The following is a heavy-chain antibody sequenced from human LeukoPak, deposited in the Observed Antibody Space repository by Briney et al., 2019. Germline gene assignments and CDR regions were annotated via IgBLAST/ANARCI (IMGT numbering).Heavy chain of an antibody. CDR1: GVTFSSYW. CDR3: AKERKLLPFDC. V-gene: IGHV3-7*01. J-gene: IGHJ4*02. CDR2: IKEDGSEK. D-gene: IGHD4-23*01. Sequence: GGSLRLSCAASGVTFSSYWMSWVRQAPGKGLEWVANIKEDGSEKYYVDSVKGRFTISRDNAKNSLNLQMNSLRAEDTAVYYCAKERKLLPFDCWGQGTLVTVSS.